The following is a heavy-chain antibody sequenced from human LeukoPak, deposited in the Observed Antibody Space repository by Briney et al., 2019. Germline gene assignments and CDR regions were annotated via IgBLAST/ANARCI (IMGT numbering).Heavy chain of an antibody. D-gene: IGHD4-23*01. V-gene: IGHV4-34*01. CDR3: ARGPNYGGNSKDFDY. CDR2: INHSGST. J-gene: IGHJ4*02. CDR1: GGSISPYY. Sequence: SETLSLTCTVSGGSISPYYWTWIRQPPGKGLEWIGEINHSGSTNYNPSLKSRVTISVDTSKNQFSLKLSSVTAADTAVYYCARGPNYGGNSKDFDYWGQGTLVTVSS.